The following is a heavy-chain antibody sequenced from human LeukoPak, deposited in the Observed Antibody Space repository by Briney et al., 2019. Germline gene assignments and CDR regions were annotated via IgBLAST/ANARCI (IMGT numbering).Heavy chain of an antibody. V-gene: IGHV4-59*01. J-gene: IGHJ6*03. Sequence: SETLSLTCTVSGGSISSYYWNWIRQPPGKGLEWIGYIYYSGSTNYNPSLKSRVTISVDTSKNRFSLKLSSVTAADTAVYYCARGVPATAMDVWGKGTTVTVSS. CDR3: ARGVPATAMDV. CDR2: IYYSGST. D-gene: IGHD2-2*01. CDR1: GGSISSYY.